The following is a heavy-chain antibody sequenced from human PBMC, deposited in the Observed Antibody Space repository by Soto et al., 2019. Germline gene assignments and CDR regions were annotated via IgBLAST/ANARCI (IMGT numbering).Heavy chain of an antibody. V-gene: IGHV1-69*01. D-gene: IGHD1-26*01. CDR3: ARVSGGGYSLDYSYGMDV. Sequence: QVQLVQSGAEVKKPGSSVKVSCKASGGTFSSYAISWVRQAPGQGLEWMGGIIPIFGTANYAQKFQGRVMITADESTSTAYMELSSLRSEDTAVYYCARVSGGGYSLDYSYGMDVWGQGTTVTVSS. CDR2: IIPIFGTA. J-gene: IGHJ6*02. CDR1: GGTFSSYA.